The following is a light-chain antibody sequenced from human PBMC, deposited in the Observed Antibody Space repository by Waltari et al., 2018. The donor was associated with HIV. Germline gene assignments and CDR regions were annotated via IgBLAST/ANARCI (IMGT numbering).Light chain of an antibody. Sequence: QSALTQPASVSGSPGQSITISCTGTSSDVGGYNYVSWYQQHPGKAPKLMIYDVSNRPSGGSSRFSGSKSGNTASLTISGLQAEDEADYYCSSYTISSTLVFGGGTKLTVL. V-gene: IGLV2-14*01. CDR1: SSDVGGYNY. J-gene: IGLJ2*01. CDR2: DVS. CDR3: SSYTISSTLV.